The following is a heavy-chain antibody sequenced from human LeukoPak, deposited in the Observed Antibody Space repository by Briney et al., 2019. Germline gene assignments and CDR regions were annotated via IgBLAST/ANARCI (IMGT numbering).Heavy chain of an antibody. Sequence: SETLSLTCAVSGYSISSGYYWGWIRQPPGKGLEWIGSIYHSGSTYYNQSLKSRVTISVDTSKNQFSLKLSSVTAADTAVYYCARVDILTGFDYWGQGTLVTVSS. J-gene: IGHJ4*02. CDR3: ARVDILTGFDY. V-gene: IGHV4-38-2*01. CDR1: GYSISSGYY. D-gene: IGHD3-9*01. CDR2: IYHSGST.